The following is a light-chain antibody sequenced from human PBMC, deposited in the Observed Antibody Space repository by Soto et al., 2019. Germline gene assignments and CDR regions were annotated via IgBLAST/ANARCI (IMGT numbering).Light chain of an antibody. CDR1: QSISGN. CDR3: QQYNNWPPIT. J-gene: IGKJ5*01. CDR2: HAI. Sequence: EVVMTQSPATLSLSPGERATLSCRASQSISGNLAWYRQKPGQAPRLLLYHAIARATGIPTRFSGSGSGTELTLTISSLQSEDFAVYYCQQYNNWPPITFGQGTRLEIK. V-gene: IGKV3-15*01.